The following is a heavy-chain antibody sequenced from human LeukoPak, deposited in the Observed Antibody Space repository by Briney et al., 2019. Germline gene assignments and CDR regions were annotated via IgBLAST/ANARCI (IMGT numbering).Heavy chain of an antibody. CDR3: AREPLNYDFWSVMGAFDI. D-gene: IGHD3-3*01. J-gene: IGHJ3*02. V-gene: IGHV1-2*02. CDR2: INPNSGGT. CDR1: GYTFTGYY. Sequence: GASVKVSCKASGYTFTGYYMHWVRQAPGQGLEWMGWINPNSGGTNYAQKFQGRVTMTRDTSISTAYMELSRLRSDDTAVYYCAREPLNYDFWSVMGAFDIWGQGTMVTVSS.